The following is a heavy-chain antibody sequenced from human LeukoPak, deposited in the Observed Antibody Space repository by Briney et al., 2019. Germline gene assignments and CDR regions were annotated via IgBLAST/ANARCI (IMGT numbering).Heavy chain of an antibody. D-gene: IGHD3-3*01. CDR1: GGSISSGGYY. V-gene: IGHV4-31*03. CDR3: ARGRHDFWSGPAFIYYGMDV. J-gene: IGHJ6*02. Sequence: SETLSLTCTVSGGSISSGGYYWSWVRQHPGKGLEWIGHIYNSGSTSYSPPLKSRVTISIDTSKNQFSLKLSSVTAADTAVYYCARGRHDFWSGPAFIYYGMDVWGQGTTVTVSS. CDR2: IYNSGST.